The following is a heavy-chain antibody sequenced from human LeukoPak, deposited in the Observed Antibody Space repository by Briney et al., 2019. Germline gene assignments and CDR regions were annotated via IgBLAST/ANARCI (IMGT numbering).Heavy chain of an antibody. CDR2: IDPSDSYT. Sequence: GESLKISCKGSGYSFTSYWISWVRQMPGKGLEWMGRIDPSDSYTNYSPSFRGHVTISADKSISTAYLQWSSLKASDTAMYYCARHPDIVVVVAATPGLDYWGQGTLVTVSS. D-gene: IGHD2-15*01. V-gene: IGHV5-10-1*01. J-gene: IGHJ4*02. CDR3: ARHPDIVVVVAATPGLDY. CDR1: GYSFTSYW.